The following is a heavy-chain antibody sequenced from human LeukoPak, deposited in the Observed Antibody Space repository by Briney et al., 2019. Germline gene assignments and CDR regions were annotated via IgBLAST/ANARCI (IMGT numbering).Heavy chain of an antibody. CDR1: GYTFTGYY. Sequence: EASVKVSCKASGYTFTGYYMHWVRQAPGQGLEWMGWINPNSGGTNYAQKFQGRVTMTRGTSISTAYMELSRLRSDDTAVYYCARGASGVYTVTTSWFDPWGQGTLVTVSS. J-gene: IGHJ5*02. V-gene: IGHV1-2*02. D-gene: IGHD4-17*01. CDR3: ARGASGVYTVTTSWFDP. CDR2: INPNSGGT.